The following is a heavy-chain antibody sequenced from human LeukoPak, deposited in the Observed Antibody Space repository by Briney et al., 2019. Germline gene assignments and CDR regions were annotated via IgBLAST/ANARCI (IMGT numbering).Heavy chain of an antibody. V-gene: IGHV4-59*01. CDR1: GCSTSNYS. CDR3: ARPSRSVSTACAFDI. D-gene: IGHD5/OR15-5a*01. CDR2: IYYSGGT. J-gene: IGHJ3*02. Sequence: SGTLSLTCTVSGCSTSNYSRSWIRQPPGKGLEWVWDIYYSGGTNYNPSLKSRVIISVDTSKNQFSLKLSSVTAADTAVYYCARPSRSVSTACAFDIWGQGTMVTVSS.